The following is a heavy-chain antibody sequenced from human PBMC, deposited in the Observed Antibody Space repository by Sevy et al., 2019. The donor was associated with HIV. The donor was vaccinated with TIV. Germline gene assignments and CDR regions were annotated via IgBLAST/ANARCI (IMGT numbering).Heavy chain of an antibody. Sequence: SETLSLTCAVSGYSISSGYYWGCIRQPPGRGLEWIGSIYHSGSTYYNPSLKSRVTISVDKSKNQFSLQLSSVSAADTAVYYCARGESSRPPASMDVWGKGTTVTVSS. CDR3: ARGESSRPPASMDV. V-gene: IGHV4-38-2*01. D-gene: IGHD6-13*01. CDR2: IYHSGST. J-gene: IGHJ6*04. CDR1: GYSISSGYY.